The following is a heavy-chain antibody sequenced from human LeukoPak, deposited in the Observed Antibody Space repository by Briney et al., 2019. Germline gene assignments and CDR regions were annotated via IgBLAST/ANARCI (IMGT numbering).Heavy chain of an antibody. D-gene: IGHD3-10*01. Sequence: GGSLRLSCAASRFTFDIYSMHWVRQAPGKGLEWVAVILYDGTSKYYADSVKGRFTISRDNSKNTLYLQMNSLRAEDTAVYYCATRRGTYYYGSGSSPPGDYWGQGTLVTVSS. CDR1: RFTFDIYS. CDR3: ATRRGTYYYGSGSSPPGDY. V-gene: IGHV3-30*01. J-gene: IGHJ4*02. CDR2: ILYDGTSK.